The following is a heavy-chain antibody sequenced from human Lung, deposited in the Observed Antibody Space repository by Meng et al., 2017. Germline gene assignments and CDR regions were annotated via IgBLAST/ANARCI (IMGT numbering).Heavy chain of an antibody. V-gene: IGHV3-7*01. J-gene: IGHJ5*02. CDR2: IKRDGSEK. CDR1: GFTFSDYW. D-gene: IGHD1-26*01. Sequence: GGSLRLSCAASGFTFSDYWMTWVRQAPGKGLEWVANIKRDGSEKKYVDAVKGRFTISRDNGQSSVYLQLNSLRDEDTAVYYCARSITVGANNWFHPWGQGTLVTVSS. CDR3: ARSITVGANNWFHP.